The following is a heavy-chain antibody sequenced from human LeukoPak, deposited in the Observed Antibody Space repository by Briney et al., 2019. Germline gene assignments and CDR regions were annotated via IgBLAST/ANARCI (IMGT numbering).Heavy chain of an antibody. J-gene: IGHJ5*02. CDR1: GFTFSSYW. Sequence: PGGSLRLSCAASGFTFSSYWMSWVRQAPGTGLEWVANIKQDGSEEYYVDSVRGRLTISRDNAKNSLYLQMNSLRAEDTAVYYCARDGGVATNHLYNNWFDPWGQGTLVTVSS. D-gene: IGHD5-12*01. V-gene: IGHV3-7*03. CDR3: ARDGGVATNHLYNNWFDP. CDR2: IKQDGSEE.